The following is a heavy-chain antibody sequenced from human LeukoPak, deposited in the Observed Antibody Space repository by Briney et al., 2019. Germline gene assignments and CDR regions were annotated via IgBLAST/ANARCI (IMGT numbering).Heavy chain of an antibody. CDR1: GGSISSYY. J-gene: IGHJ2*01. CDR3: ARDWPPPAAAGTNWYFDL. Sequence: PSETLSLTCTVSGGSISSYYWSWIRQPAGKGLEWIGRIYTSGSTNYNPSLKSRVTMSVDTSKNQFSLKLSSVTAADTAVYYCARDWPPPAAAGTNWYFDLWGRGTLVTVSS. CDR2: IYTSGST. D-gene: IGHD6-13*01. V-gene: IGHV4-4*07.